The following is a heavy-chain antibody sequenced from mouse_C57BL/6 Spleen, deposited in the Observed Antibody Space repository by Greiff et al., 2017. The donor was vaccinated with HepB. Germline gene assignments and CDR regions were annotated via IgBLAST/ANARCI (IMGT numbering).Heavy chain of an antibody. CDR1: GYAFSSYW. CDR2: IYPGDGDT. CDR3: ARRLRGYAMDY. J-gene: IGHJ4*01. D-gene: IGHD3-2*02. Sequence: VQLQQSGAELVKPGASVKISCKASGYAFSSYWMNWVKQRPGKGLEWIGQIYPGDGDTNYNGKFKGKATLTADKSSSTAYMQLSSLTSEDSAVYFCARRLRGYAMDYWGQGTSVTVSS. V-gene: IGHV1-80*01.